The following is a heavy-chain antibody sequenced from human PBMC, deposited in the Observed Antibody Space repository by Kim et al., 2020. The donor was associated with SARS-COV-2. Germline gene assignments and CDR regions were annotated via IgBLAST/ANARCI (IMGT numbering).Heavy chain of an antibody. V-gene: IGHV3-30*18. J-gene: IGHJ4*02. Sequence: GGSLRLSCAASGFTLSSYGMHWVRQAPGKGLEWVAVISYDGSNKYYADSVKGRFTISRDNSKNTLYLQMNSLRAEDTAVYYCAKDPLDYNILTGYVDYWGQGTLVTVSS. CDR3: AKDPLDYNILTGYVDY. CDR2: ISYDGSNK. CDR1: GFTLSSYG. D-gene: IGHD3-9*01.